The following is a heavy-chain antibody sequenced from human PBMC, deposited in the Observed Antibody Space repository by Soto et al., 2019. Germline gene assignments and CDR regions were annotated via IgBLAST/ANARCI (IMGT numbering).Heavy chain of an antibody. V-gene: IGHV1-18*04. CDR2: ISPYTGKT. CDR1: GYTLSDFA. CDR3: ARLGWELLSGRRYFDY. Sequence: QVLLVQSGSEVKKPGSSMKVSCQTSGYTLSDFALTWVRQVPDKGLEWLGWISPYTGKTNYAQRVHDRVALTTDTSTRTAYLELRSLTSDDTAVYYCARLGWELLSGRRYFDYWGQGTLVTVSS. D-gene: IGHD1-26*01. J-gene: IGHJ4*02.